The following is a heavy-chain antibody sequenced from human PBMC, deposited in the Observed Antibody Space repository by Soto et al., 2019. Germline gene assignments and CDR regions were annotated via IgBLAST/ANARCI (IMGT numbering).Heavy chain of an antibody. D-gene: IGHD2-2*01. V-gene: IGHV3-74*03. Sequence: EVQLVESGGDLVQPGGSLRLSCAASGFTFSGHWMHWVRQVPGKGLEWVSRINTDGATSTYAVSVKGRFTISRDNAKNTLYLQMSALRAEDTALYYCAREAGYCSRTSCYRRAFDTWGQGTTVTVSS. CDR2: INTDGATS. CDR3: AREAGYCSRTSCYRRAFDT. CDR1: GFTFSGHW. J-gene: IGHJ3*02.